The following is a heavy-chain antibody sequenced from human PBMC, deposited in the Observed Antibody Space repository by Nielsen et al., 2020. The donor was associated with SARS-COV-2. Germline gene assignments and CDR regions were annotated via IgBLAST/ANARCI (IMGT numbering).Heavy chain of an antibody. D-gene: IGHD4-23*01. CDR1: GGSISSGDYF. Sequence: LSLTCTVSGGSISSGDYFWSWIRQPPGKGLEWLGYIYYSGSTYYNPSLKSRVTISVDTSKNQFSLKLSSVTAADTAVYYCARDVGGWFDPWGQGTLVTVSS. CDR2: IYYSGST. J-gene: IGHJ5*02. V-gene: IGHV4-30-4*01. CDR3: ARDVGGWFDP.